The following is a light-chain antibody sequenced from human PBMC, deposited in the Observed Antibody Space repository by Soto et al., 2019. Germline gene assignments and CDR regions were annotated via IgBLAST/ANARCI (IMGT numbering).Light chain of an antibody. V-gene: IGLV2-14*01. J-gene: IGLJ1*01. CDR3: SSYTSSGAYV. Sequence: QSVLTQPASVSGSPGQSITISCTGTSSDVGGYDSVSWFQQHPGKAPKLMIYDVSPRPSGVSNRFSGSKSGNTASLPISGLQAEDETDYYCSSYTSSGAYVFGTGTKLTVL. CDR1: SSDVGGYDS. CDR2: DVS.